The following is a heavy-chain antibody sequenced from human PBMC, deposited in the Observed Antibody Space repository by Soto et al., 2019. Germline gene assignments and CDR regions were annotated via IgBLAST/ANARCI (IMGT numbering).Heavy chain of an antibody. D-gene: IGHD4-17*01. J-gene: IGHJ4*02. CDR2: IVNDGSDR. V-gene: IGHV3-33*08. CDR1: GFTFISHN. Sequence: GGALRLSCASSGFTFISHNMNWVRQAPGKGLERMAVIVNDGSDRDYAASVAGRFTISRDNSKNTLYLQMDNLGVDDTAMYYCARDDDYEANGLDYWGQGTLVTVSS. CDR3: ARDDDYEANGLDY.